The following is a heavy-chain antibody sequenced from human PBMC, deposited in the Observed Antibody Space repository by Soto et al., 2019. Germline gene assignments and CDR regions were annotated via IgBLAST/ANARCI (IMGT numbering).Heavy chain of an antibody. Sequence: QLQLQESGPGLVKPSETLSLTCTVSGGSISSSSYYWGWIRQPPGMGLEWIGSIYYSGSTYYNPPLKSRVTISVDTSKNQFSLKQSSVTAADTAVYYCARREGTSNPFDYWGQGTLVTVSS. CDR2: IYYSGST. CDR1: GGSISSSSYY. CDR3: ARREGTSNPFDY. D-gene: IGHD1-1*01. J-gene: IGHJ4*02. V-gene: IGHV4-39*01.